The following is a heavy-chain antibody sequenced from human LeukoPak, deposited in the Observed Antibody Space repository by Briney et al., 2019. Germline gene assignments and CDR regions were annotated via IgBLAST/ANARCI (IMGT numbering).Heavy chain of an antibody. CDR2: ISAYNGNT. CDR1: GYTFTSYG. D-gene: IGHD3-16*01. J-gene: IGHJ5*02. Sequence: AASVKVSCKASGYTFTSYGISWVRQAPGQGLEWIGWISAYNGNTNYAQKLQGRVTMTRDTSESTAYMELSSLRYEDTAMYYCARGPALHKNWVGGRWFDPWGQGTLVTVSS. V-gene: IGHV1-18*01. CDR3: ARGPALHKNWVGGRWFDP.